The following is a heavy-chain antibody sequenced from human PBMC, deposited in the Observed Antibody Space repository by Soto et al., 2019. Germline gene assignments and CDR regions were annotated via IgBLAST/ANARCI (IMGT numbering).Heavy chain of an antibody. V-gene: IGHV3-30*18. Sequence: QVQLVESGGGVVQSGRSLRLSCAASGFTFSSYGMHWVRQAPGKGLEWVAVISYDGSNKYYADSVKGRFTISRDNSKNTLYLQMNSLRAEDTAVYYCAKDTARGLNYYYGMDVWGQGTTVTVSS. CDR1: GFTFSSYG. D-gene: IGHD5-18*01. CDR2: ISYDGSNK. CDR3: AKDTARGLNYYYGMDV. J-gene: IGHJ6*02.